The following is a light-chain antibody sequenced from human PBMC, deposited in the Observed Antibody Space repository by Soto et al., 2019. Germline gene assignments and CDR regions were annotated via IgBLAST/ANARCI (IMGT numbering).Light chain of an antibody. CDR2: GAS. CDR3: QQYGSSPRT. V-gene: IGKV3-20*01. Sequence: EIVLTQSPGTLSLSPGERATLSCRASQSFRNNYLAWYQQRPGQAPRLLIYGASSRATGIPDRFSGSGSGTDFTLTISRLEPEDFAVYYCQQYGSSPRTFGQGTKVDIK. CDR1: QSFRNNY. J-gene: IGKJ1*01.